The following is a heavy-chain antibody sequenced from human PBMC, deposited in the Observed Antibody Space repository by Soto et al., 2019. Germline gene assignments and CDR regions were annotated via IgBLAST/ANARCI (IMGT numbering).Heavy chain of an antibody. J-gene: IGHJ5*02. CDR1: GFTFSSYG. D-gene: IGHD3-10*01. CDR3: AKEVGGGELWVHWFDL. V-gene: IGHV3-30*18. CDR2: ISFDGTNK. Sequence: QVQLVESGGGVVQPGRSLRLSCEASGFTFSSYGMHWVRQAPGKGLEWVAVISFDGTNKYSADYVRGRFTISRDNSKNSLYLQMNGLRDAGTAVYYCAKEVGGGELWVHWFDLWGQGTLVTFSS.